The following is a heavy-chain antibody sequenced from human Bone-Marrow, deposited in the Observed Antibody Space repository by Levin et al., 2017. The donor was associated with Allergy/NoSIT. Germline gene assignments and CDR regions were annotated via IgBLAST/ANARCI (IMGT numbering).Heavy chain of an antibody. V-gene: IGHV4-59*11. Sequence: SETLSLTCTVSGGPISSHYWSWIRQSPGKGLEWIGFISDNGDSDYNPSLKSRVTIAIDTSKNQFSLKVTSVTAADTAVYYCARGAYDFWGYYYYYYLDVWGKGTTVTVSS. CDR1: GGPISSHY. J-gene: IGHJ6*03. D-gene: IGHD3-3*01. CDR2: ISDNGDS. CDR3: ARGAYDFWGYYYYYYLDV.